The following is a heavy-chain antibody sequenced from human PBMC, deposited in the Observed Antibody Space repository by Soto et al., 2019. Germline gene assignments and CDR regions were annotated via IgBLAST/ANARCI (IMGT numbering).Heavy chain of an antibody. D-gene: IGHD3-9*01. CDR2: ISGSGGST. Sequence: GGSLRLSCAASGFTFSSYAMSWVRQAPGKGLEWVSAISGSGGSTYYADSVKGRFTISRDNSKNTLYLQMNSLRAEDTAVYYCAKDKGPTDTYDILTSFDYWGQGTLVTVSS. V-gene: IGHV3-23*01. CDR3: AKDKGPTDTYDILTSFDY. CDR1: GFTFSSYA. J-gene: IGHJ4*02.